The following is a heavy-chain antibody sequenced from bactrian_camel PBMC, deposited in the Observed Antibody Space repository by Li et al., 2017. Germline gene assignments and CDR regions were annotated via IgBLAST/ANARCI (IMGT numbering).Heavy chain of an antibody. CDR1: GITEGTNC. D-gene: IGHD6*01. CDR2: ISDDSITT. Sequence: HVQLVESGGGSVQAGGSLRLSCEVSGITEGTNCIGWFRQTPGKGVEWVASISDDSITTQYADFLNGRFTIFRDNAKSTVYLQMNSLKPEDTAMYYCAADVLAGIQDPPSNFQFWGQGTQVTVS. V-gene: IGHV3-2*01. J-gene: IGHJ4*01. CDR3: AADVLAGIQDPPSNFQF.